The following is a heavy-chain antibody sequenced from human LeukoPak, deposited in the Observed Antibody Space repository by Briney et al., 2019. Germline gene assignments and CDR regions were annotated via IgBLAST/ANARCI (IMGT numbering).Heavy chain of an antibody. CDR2: MFTSGNT. Sequence: SDTLSLTCTVAGGSSRGYYWSWIREPAGKGLEWIGRMFTSGNTNYNPSLKSRVTMSVDTSKNQFSLKLSSVTAADTAVYYCARDTTVSLWDFYYYRDVCGKGTTVTVSS. V-gene: IGHV4-4*07. CDR3: ARDTTVSLWDFYYYRDV. J-gene: IGHJ6*03. CDR1: GGSSRGYY. D-gene: IGHD4-11*01.